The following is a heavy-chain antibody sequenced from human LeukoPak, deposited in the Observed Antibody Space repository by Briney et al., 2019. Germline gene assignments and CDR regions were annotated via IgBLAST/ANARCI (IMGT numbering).Heavy chain of an antibody. V-gene: IGHV1-46*01. CDR3: ARDGTMALFDY. D-gene: IGHD3-10*01. CDR2: INPSGGST. J-gene: IGHJ4*02. Sequence: GASVKVSCKASGYTFTSYYMHWVRQAPGQGLEWVGIINPSGGSTSYEQKFQGRVTMTRDTSTSTVYMELSSLRSEDTAVYYCARDGTMALFDYWGQGTLVTVSS. CDR1: GYTFTSYY.